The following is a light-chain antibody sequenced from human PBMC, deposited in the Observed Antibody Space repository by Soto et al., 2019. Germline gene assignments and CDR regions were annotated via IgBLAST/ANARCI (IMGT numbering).Light chain of an antibody. CDR3: QQYDHLPQFT. V-gene: IGKV1-33*01. CDR1: QDIRTS. J-gene: IGKJ3*01. Sequence: DIRMTQSPSSLSASVGARISITCQARQDIRTSLSWFQQKPGRAPKLLIYGASNLETGVTSRFRGSGSRTDFTFTISSLQPDDIETYYFQQYDHLPQFTFGPGTKVDIK. CDR2: GAS.